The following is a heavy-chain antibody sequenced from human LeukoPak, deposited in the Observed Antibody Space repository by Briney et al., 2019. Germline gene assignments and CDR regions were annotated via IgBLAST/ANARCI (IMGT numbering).Heavy chain of an antibody. Sequence: GESLKISCEGSGYSFTNYWIGWVRQVPGKGLEWMGIIYPDDSDTRYSPSFQSQVTISADKSIGAAYLQWSSLKASDTAMYYCAIGGDSSTSCYRCFNYWGQGTLVTVSS. V-gene: IGHV5-51*01. CDR2: IYPDDSDT. CDR1: GYSFTNYW. D-gene: IGHD2-2*01. CDR3: AIGGDSSTSCYRCFNY. J-gene: IGHJ4*02.